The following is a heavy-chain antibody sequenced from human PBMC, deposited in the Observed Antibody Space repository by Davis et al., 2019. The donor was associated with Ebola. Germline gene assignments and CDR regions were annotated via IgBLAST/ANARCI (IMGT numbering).Heavy chain of an antibody. CDR1: GYTFTSYG. J-gene: IGHJ6*02. CDR3: ARGIAARPESLPYYYYGMDV. Sequence: ASVKVSCKASGYTFTSYGISWVRQAPGQGLEWMGWISAYNGNTNYAQKLQGRVTMTTDTSTSTAYMELRSLRSDDTAVYYCARGIAARPESLPYYYYGMDVWGQGTTVTVSS. D-gene: IGHD6-6*01. V-gene: IGHV1-18*01. CDR2: ISAYNGNT.